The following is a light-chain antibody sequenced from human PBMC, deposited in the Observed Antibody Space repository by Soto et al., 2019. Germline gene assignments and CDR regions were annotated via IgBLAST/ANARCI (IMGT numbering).Light chain of an antibody. CDR2: GAS. CDR1: QSVSSSY. V-gene: IGKV3-20*01. Sequence: EILLTQSPGTLSLSPGERATLSCRASQSVSSSYLAWYQQKPGQAPRLLIYGASSRATLIPDRFSGSGSGTDFTLTISRLEPEDFSVYYCQQYGSSPPYTFGQGTKLEIK. CDR3: QQYGSSPPYT. J-gene: IGKJ2*01.